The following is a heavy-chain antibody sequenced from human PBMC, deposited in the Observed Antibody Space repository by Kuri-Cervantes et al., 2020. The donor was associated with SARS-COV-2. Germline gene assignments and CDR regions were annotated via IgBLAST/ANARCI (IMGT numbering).Heavy chain of an antibody. CDR2: IYHSGST. D-gene: IGHD2-2*01. CDR3: ARVPQYGYYYYGMDV. V-gene: IGHV4-30-2*01. Sequence: LRLSCAVSGGSISSGGYSWSWIRQPPGKGLEWIGYIYHSGSTYYNPSLKSRVTISVDRSKNQFSLKLSSVTAADTAVYYCARVPQYGYYYYGMDVWGQGTTVTVSS. CDR1: GGSISSGGYS. J-gene: IGHJ6*02.